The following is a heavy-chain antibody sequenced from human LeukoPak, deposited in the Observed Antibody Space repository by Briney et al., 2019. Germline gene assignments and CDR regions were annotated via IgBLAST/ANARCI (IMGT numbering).Heavy chain of an antibody. CDR1: GGSFSGYY. J-gene: IGHJ4*02. Sequence: PSETLSLTCAVYGGSFSGYYWSWIRQPPGKGLEWIGEINHSGSTNYNPSLKSRVTISVDTSKNQFSLKVSSVTAADTAVYYCARAPGSPYGGYGPFDFWGQGTLVTVSS. CDR2: INHSGST. CDR3: ARAPGSPYGGYGPFDF. D-gene: IGHD5-12*01. V-gene: IGHV4-34*01.